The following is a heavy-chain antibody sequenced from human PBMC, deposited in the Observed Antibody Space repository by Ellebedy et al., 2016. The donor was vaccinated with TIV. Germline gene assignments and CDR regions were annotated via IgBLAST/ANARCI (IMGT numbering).Heavy chain of an antibody. V-gene: IGHV3-30*04. CDR1: GFPFDSYV. D-gene: IGHD6-13*01. CDR2: ISYDGSNK. CDR3: AKLGGIYTWYAEY. J-gene: IGHJ4*02. Sequence: GESLKISCAASGFPFDSYVMNWVRQAPGKGLEWVALISYDGSNKYFADSVQGRFTISRDNSQNTLYLLMNSLRAEDTAVYYCAKLGGIYTWYAEYWGQGTLVTVSS.